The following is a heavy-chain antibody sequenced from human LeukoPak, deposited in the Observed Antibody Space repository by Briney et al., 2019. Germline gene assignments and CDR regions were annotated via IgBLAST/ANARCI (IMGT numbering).Heavy chain of an antibody. CDR1: GFIFSDYG. CDR2: VRDDGGDK. Sequence: GGSLRLSCAASGFIFSDYGMHWVRQAPGKGLEWVTMVRDDGGDKYYVDSVRGRFTISRDNSKNTLYLQMISLRPEDTAVYYCAKHYLGSGSQKYYFDYWGQGTLVTVSS. V-gene: IGHV3-30*02. CDR3: AKHYLGSGSQKYYFDY. J-gene: IGHJ4*02. D-gene: IGHD3-10*01.